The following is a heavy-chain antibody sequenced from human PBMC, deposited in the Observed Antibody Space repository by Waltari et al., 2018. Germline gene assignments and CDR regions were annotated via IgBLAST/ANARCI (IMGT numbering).Heavy chain of an antibody. Sequence: QLQLQESGPGLVKPSETLSLPCTVSGGSLSSHYWSWIRQPPGKGLGWIGYIYDSGSTNDNPSLKSRVTISVDTYKNQFDLKLSSVTAADTAVYYCARDRDYGDYRYFDLWGRGTLVTVSS. CDR2: IYDSGST. D-gene: IGHD4-17*01. J-gene: IGHJ2*01. CDR3: ARDRDYGDYRYFDL. V-gene: IGHV4-59*11. CDR1: GGSLSSHY.